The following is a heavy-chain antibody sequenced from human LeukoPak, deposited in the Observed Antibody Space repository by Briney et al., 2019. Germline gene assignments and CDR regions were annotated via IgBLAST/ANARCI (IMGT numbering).Heavy chain of an antibody. CDR1: GFSFSSGYY. Sequence: PSETLSLTCAVSGFSFSSGYYRGWLRPPPRKRLEWIGSIYHSGSTYYNPSLKSRFTISIDKSKNQFYLQLNTLTAEDTAVYYCARGSPVCDYWGQGTLVTVSS. CDR3: ARGSPVCDY. V-gene: IGHV4-38-2*01. CDR2: IYHSGST. J-gene: IGHJ4*02. D-gene: IGHD3-16*01.